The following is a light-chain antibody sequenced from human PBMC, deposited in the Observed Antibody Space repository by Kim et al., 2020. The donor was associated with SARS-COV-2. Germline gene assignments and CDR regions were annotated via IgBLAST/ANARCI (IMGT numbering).Light chain of an antibody. CDR1: SLRSYY. V-gene: IGLV3-19*01. J-gene: IGLJ1*01. CDR2: GKN. CDR3: NSRDSSGNHYV. Sequence: ALGQTVRITCQGDSLRSYYASWYQQKQGQAPVFVIYGKNNRPSGIPHRFSGSSSGNTASLTITGAQAEDEADYYCNSRDSSGNHYVFGTGTKVTVL.